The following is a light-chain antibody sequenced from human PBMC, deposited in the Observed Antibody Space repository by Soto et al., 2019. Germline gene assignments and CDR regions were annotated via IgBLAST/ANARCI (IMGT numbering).Light chain of an antibody. Sequence: DIQMTQSPSSLSASVGDRVTITCRASQDIIVYLACYQQKPGKVPKLLIYSESTLQSGVTSRFSGSGSGTDFTLTISSLQPEDIATYYCQKFNTAPLTFGHGTRLETK. V-gene: IGKV1-27*01. CDR3: QKFNTAPLT. CDR2: SES. CDR1: QDIIVY. J-gene: IGKJ5*01.